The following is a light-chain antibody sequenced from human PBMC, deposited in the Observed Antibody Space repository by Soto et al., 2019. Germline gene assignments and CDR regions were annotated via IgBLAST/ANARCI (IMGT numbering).Light chain of an antibody. V-gene: IGKV3-15*01. J-gene: IGKJ1*01. CDR3: QHYNHWLWT. CDR2: GAS. Sequence: EIVMTQSPATLSVSPGGRAPLSCRASQSISDTLAWYQQRPGQAPRLLIHGASTRATGFPARFSGSGSGTDFTLTISSLQSEDFAVYYCQHYNHWLWTFGQGTKVDIK. CDR1: QSISDT.